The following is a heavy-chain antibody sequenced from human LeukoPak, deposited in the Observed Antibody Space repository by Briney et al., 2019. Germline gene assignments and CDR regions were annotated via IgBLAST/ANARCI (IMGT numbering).Heavy chain of an antibody. CDR1: GFTSSSYW. Sequence: WGSLRLSCADSGFTSSSYWMTWVRQAPGKGLEWVANIKQDGSQKYYVDSVKGRFTISRDNAKNSLYLQMNSLRAEDTAIYYCASYDSSTGYLDYWGQGTLVTVSS. CDR3: ASYDSSTGYLDY. V-gene: IGHV3-7*01. J-gene: IGHJ4*02. CDR2: IKQDGSQK. D-gene: IGHD3-22*01.